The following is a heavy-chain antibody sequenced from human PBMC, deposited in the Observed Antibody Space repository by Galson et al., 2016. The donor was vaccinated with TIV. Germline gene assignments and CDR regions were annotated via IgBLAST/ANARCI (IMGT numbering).Heavy chain of an antibody. V-gene: IGHV4-34*01. CDR2: INHSGST. Sequence: ETLSLPCAVYGGSVSGYYWSWIRQSPGKGLEWIGEINHSGSTNYNPSLKSRVSTSGDTSKNHFSLKLSSVTAADTAVYYCARDKYCSSTTCSTHYCGGGSCSGWFDPWGQGTLVTVSS. D-gene: IGHD2-2*02. J-gene: IGHJ5*02. CDR1: GGSVSGYY. CDR3: ARDKYCSSTTCSTHYCGGGSCSGWFDP.